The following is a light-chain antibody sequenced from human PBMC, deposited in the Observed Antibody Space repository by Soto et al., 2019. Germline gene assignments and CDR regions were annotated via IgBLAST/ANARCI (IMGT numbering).Light chain of an antibody. CDR2: DTS. V-gene: IGKV3-15*01. CDR3: QQYSNWPPIT. Sequence: EIVLTQSPGTLSLSPGERATLSCRASQSVSISDLAWYQQKPGQTPRLLIYDTSTRATGIPARFSGSGSGTEFTLTISSLQSEDFAVYYCQQYSNWPPITFGQGTRLEIK. CDR1: QSVSISD. J-gene: IGKJ5*01.